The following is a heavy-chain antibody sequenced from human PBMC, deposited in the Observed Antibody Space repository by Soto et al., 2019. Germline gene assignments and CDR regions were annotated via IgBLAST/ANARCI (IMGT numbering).Heavy chain of an antibody. CDR3: ARWEWAHEGYFDY. CDR1: GGSISSYY. D-gene: IGHD1-26*01. Sequence: QVQLQESGPGLVKPSETLSLTCTVSGGSISSYYWSWIRQPPGKGLEWIGYIYYSGSTNYNPSLQSRVTISVDTSKNQFSLKLSSVTAADTAVYYCARWEWAHEGYFDYWGQGTLVTVSS. CDR2: IYYSGST. J-gene: IGHJ4*02. V-gene: IGHV4-59*01.